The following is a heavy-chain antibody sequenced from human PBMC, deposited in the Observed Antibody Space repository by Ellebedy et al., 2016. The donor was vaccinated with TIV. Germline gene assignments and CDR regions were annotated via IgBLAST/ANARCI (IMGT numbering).Heavy chain of an antibody. V-gene: IGHV3-48*04. CDR3: VTDGPLGEVRH. J-gene: IGHJ1*01. CDR1: GFTFSSYS. CDR2: ISSSSSTI. Sequence: PGGSLRLSCAAFGFTFSSYSINWVRQAPGKGLEWVSYISSSSSTIYYADSVKGRFTISRDHAKNSMYLQMNSLRAEDTAVYYCVTDGPLGEVRHWGQGTLVTVSS.